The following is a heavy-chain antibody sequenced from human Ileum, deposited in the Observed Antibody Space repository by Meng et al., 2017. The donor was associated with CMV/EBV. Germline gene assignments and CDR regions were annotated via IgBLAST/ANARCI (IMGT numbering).Heavy chain of an antibody. Sequence: VQLQQSVTEPVKPSETRSLTFTVSGDSITSFYWSWIRQPAQNALERIGRNYHGGSTNYNPSRKSPVTLSVDTSKNQFAMSLTSVTAADMAFYDCARGPAAFGDFNFDYWGQGTLVTVSS. CDR1: GDSITSFY. D-gene: IGHD1-14*01. V-gene: IGHV4-4*07. CDR3: ARGPAAFGDFNFDY. CDR2: NYHGGST. J-gene: IGHJ4*02.